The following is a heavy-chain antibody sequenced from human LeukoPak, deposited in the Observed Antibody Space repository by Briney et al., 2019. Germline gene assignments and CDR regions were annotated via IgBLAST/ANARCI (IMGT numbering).Heavy chain of an antibody. CDR1: GGSITSSSYY. CDR3: ARDDVDTGFDY. D-gene: IGHD5-18*01. J-gene: IGHJ4*02. V-gene: IGHV4-39*07. CDR2: IYYTGST. Sequence: SETLSLTCTVSGGSITSSSYYWGWIRQPPGKGPEWIGSIYYTGSTNYNPSLKSRVTISVDTSKNQFSLKLSSVTAADTAVYYCARDDVDTGFDYWGQGTLVTVSS.